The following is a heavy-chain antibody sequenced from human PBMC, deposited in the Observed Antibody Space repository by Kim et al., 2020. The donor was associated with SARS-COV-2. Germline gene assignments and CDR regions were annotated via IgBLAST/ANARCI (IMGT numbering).Heavy chain of an antibody. V-gene: IGHV3-23*01. D-gene: IGHD3-10*01. CDR2: ITSGGRGST. J-gene: IGHJ4*01. Sequence: GGSLRLSCAASGVTYSDYMMSWVRQTPGKGLEWVSSITSGGRGSTYYADSVKGRFTISRDNSQNILYLLMDWLRVEDSAVYYCATRPPAGRTVAPFDYWG. CDR3: ATRPPAGRTVAPFDY. CDR1: GVTYSDYM.